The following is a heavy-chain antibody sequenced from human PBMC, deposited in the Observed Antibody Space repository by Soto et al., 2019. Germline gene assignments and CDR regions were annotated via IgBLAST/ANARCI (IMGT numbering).Heavy chain of an antibody. CDR1: GYTVTRHY. J-gene: IGHJ4*01. CDR2: IDPSGGST. CDR3: TSGATVVTLDYFDS. Sequence: QVQLVQSGAEVKKPGASVKVSCKASGYTVTRHYMHWVRQAPGQGLEWMGIIDPSGGSTTYAKKFQDRVTMTRDMSTRTVYMELSSLRSVDTAIYYCTSGATVVTLDYFDSWGHGTLVTVSS. D-gene: IGHD2-21*02. V-gene: IGHV1-46*03.